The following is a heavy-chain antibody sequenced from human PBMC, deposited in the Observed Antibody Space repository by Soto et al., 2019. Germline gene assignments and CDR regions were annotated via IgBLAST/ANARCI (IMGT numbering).Heavy chain of an antibody. J-gene: IGHJ3*02. CDR3: ARDLGIARDGYNLGAFDI. D-gene: IGHD5-12*01. Sequence: TSETLSLTCAVYGGSFSGYYWSWIRQPPGKGLEWIGEINHSGSTNYNPSLKSRVTISVDTSKNQFSLKLSSVTAADTAVYYCARDLGIARDGYNLGAFDIWGQGTMVTVSS. CDR1: GGSFSGYY. CDR2: INHSGST. V-gene: IGHV4-34*01.